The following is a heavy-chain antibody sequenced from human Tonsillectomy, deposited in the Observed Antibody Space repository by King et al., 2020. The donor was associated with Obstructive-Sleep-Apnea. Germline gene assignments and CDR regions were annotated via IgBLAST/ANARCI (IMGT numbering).Heavy chain of an antibody. V-gene: IGHV3-74*01. CDR2: IHSDGSST. Sequence: VQLVESGGGLVRPGGSLRVSCAASGFTFSSYWMHWVRQVPGKGLVWVSRIHSDGSSTSYADSVKGRFTVSRDNAKNTLYLQMNTLRAEDTAVYFCARGGSGVYYDAHDIWGQGTMVTVSS. J-gene: IGHJ3*02. D-gene: IGHD3-22*01. CDR1: GFTFSSYW. CDR3: ARGGSGVYYDAHDI.